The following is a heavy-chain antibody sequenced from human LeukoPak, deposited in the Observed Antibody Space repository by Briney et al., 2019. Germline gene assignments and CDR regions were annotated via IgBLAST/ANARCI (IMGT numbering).Heavy chain of an antibody. CDR2: IYTSGST. V-gene: IGHV4-61*02. J-gene: IGHJ4*02. CDR3: ARGPIESGSYGGFDY. D-gene: IGHD1-26*01. Sequence: SETLSLTCTVSGGSVSSGSYYWSWIRQPAGKGLEWIGRIYTSGSTNYNPSLKSRVTMSVDTSKNQFSLKLSSVTAADTAVYYCARGPIESGSYGGFDYWGQGTLVTVSS. CDR1: GGSVSSGSYY.